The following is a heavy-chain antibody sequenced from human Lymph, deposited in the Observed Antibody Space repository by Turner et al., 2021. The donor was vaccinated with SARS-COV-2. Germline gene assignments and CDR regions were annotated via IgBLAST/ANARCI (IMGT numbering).Heavy chain of an antibody. Sequence: EVQLVQSGAEVKKPGESLKITCKGSGYSFTSYWIGWVRQMTGKGLEWMGINYAGDSDTRYSPSFQGQVTISADKSISTAYLQWSSLKAAETAMYYCARREWGGALGHIDYWGQGTLVTVSS. J-gene: IGHJ4*02. CDR1: GYSFTSYW. D-gene: IGHD3-3*01. CDR2: NYAGDSDT. CDR3: ARREWGGALGHIDY. V-gene: IGHV5-51*01.